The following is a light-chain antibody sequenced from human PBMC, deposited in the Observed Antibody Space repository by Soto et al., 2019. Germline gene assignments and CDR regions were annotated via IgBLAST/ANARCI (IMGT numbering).Light chain of an antibody. CDR1: QILSTW. CDR3: QQYNSYPWT. Sequence: DIQMTQSHSTMSASVGDRVTITCRASQILSTWLAWYQQKPGKAPKLLIYDASSLESGVPSRFSGSGSGTEFTLTISSLQPDDFATYYCQQYNSYPWTFGQGTKVEI. J-gene: IGKJ1*01. CDR2: DAS. V-gene: IGKV1-5*01.